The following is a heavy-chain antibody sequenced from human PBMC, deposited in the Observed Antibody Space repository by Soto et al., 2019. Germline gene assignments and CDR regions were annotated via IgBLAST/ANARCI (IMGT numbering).Heavy chain of an antibody. Sequence: QVQLVQSGAEVKKPGASVKVSCKASGYTFTSYGISWVRQAPGQGLEWMGWISAYNGNTNYAQKLQGRVTMTTDTYTSTAYMELRRLRSDDTAVYYCARDGIVVVPAASRSWFDPWGQGTLVTVSS. J-gene: IGHJ5*02. CDR1: GYTFTSYG. D-gene: IGHD2-2*01. V-gene: IGHV1-18*01. CDR3: ARDGIVVVPAASRSWFDP. CDR2: ISAYNGNT.